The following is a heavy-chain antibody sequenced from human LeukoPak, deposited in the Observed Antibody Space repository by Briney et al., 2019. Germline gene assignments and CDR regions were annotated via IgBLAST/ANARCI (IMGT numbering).Heavy chain of an antibody. CDR1: RYTFTGYY. CDR2: INPHSGDT. CDR3: AKDMRSRGYSGYDCFDY. Sequence: ASVKASCKASRYTFTGYYMHWVRQAPGQGLEWMGWINPHSGDTNYAQKFQGRVTMTRDTSTSTAYMEVSRLRSDDTAVYYCAKDMRSRGYSGYDCFDYWGQGTLVTVSS. D-gene: IGHD5-12*01. J-gene: IGHJ4*02. V-gene: IGHV1-2*02.